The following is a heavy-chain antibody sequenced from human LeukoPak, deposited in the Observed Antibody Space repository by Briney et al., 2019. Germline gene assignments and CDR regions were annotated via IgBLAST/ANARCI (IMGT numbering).Heavy chain of an antibody. Sequence: NPSETLSLTRTVSGGSISSGGYYWSWIRQHPGKGLEWIGYIYYSGSTYYNPSLKSRVTISVDTSKNQFSLKLSSVTAADTAVYYCARERYCSSTSCYRDYYYYGMDVWGQGTTVTVSS. V-gene: IGHV4-31*03. CDR1: GGSISSGGYY. CDR2: IYYSGST. D-gene: IGHD2-2*02. J-gene: IGHJ6*02. CDR3: ARERYCSSTSCYRDYYYYGMDV.